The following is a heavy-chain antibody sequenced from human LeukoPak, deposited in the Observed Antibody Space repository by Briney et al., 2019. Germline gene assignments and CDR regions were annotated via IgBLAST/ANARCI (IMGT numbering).Heavy chain of an antibody. CDR2: IYYSGST. V-gene: IGHV4-59*01. CDR1: GGSISDYY. CDR3: ARGDFCSSTNCYLRPMDV. Sequence: SETLSLTCTVSGGSISDYYWNWIRQPPGKGLEWIGYIYYSGSTTYNPSLKSRLTMSVDTAKNQFSLKLRSVTAADTAAYYCARGDFCSSTNCYLRPMDVWGKGTTVTVSS. J-gene: IGHJ6*03. D-gene: IGHD2-2*01.